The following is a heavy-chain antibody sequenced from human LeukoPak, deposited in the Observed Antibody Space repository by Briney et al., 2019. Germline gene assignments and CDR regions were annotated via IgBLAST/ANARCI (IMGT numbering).Heavy chain of an antibody. CDR3: ARTPYSSSWYYFDY. D-gene: IGHD6-13*01. J-gene: IGHJ4*02. Sequence: ASVKVSCKASGYTFTGYYMHWVRQAPGQGLEWMGWINPNSGGTNYAQKFQGRVTMTRDTSISTAYMELSRPRSDDTAVYYCARTPYSSSWYYFDYWGQGTLVTVSS. CDR2: INPNSGGT. CDR1: GYTFTGYY. V-gene: IGHV1-2*02.